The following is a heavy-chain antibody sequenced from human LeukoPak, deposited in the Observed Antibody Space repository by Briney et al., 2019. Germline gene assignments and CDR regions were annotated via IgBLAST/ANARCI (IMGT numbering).Heavy chain of an antibody. Sequence: SETLSLTCTVSGGSLSRHYWSWIRQPPGKRLEWIGYVSYTGRTKYNPSLQSRVTISIDTSKSQFSLKLTSVTSADTAVYSCARLLDTDISGDPDTFDVWGQGTTVIVSS. D-gene: IGHD3-22*01. CDR1: GGSLSRHY. V-gene: IGHV4-59*11. CDR3: ARLLDTDISGDPDTFDV. CDR2: VSYTGRT. J-gene: IGHJ3*01.